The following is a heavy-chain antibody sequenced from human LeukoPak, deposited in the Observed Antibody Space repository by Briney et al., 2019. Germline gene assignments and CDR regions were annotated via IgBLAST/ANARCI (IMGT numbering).Heavy chain of an antibody. J-gene: IGHJ4*02. CDR2: ISGSGGST. V-gene: IGHV3-23*01. CDR3: AKDRADIVVVVAATRTPPNY. D-gene: IGHD2-15*01. CDR1: GFTFGDYA. Sequence: PGGSLRLSCTASGFTFGDYAMSWVRQAPGKGLEWVSAISGSGGSTYYADSVKGRFTISRDNSKNTLYLQMNSLRAEDTAVYYCAKDRADIVVVVAATRTPPNYWGQGTLVTVSS.